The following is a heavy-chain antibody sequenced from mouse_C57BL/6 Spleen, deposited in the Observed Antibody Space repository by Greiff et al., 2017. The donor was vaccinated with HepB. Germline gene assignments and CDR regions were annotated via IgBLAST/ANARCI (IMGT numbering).Heavy chain of an antibody. CDR1: GYTFTSYW. CDR3: ARSWTYYSNHYAMDY. J-gene: IGHJ4*01. Sequence: QVQLQQPGAELVKPGASVKLSCKASGYTFTSYWMHWVKQRPGQGLEWIGMIHPNSGSTNYNEKFKSKATLTVDKSSSTAYMQLSSLTSEDSAVYYWARSWTYYSNHYAMDYWGQGTSVTVSS. D-gene: IGHD2-5*01. V-gene: IGHV1-64*01. CDR2: IHPNSGST.